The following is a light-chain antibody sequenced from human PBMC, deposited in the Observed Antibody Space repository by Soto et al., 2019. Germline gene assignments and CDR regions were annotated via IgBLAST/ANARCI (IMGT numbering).Light chain of an antibody. J-gene: IGLJ2*01. CDR3: GSYTSSSTVV. CDR2: DVS. CDR1: SSDIGGYNY. V-gene: IGLV2-14*03. Sequence: QSALTQPASMSGSPGQSITISCTGTSSDIGGYNYVSWYQQHPGKAPKLMIYDVSNWPSGVSNRFSGSKSGNTASLTISGLQAEDEADYYCGSYTSSSTVVFGGGTKLTVL.